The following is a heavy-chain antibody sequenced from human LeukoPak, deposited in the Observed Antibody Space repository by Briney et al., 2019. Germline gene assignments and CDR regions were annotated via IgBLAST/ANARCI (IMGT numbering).Heavy chain of an antibody. J-gene: IGHJ4*02. D-gene: IGHD3-10*01. CDR1: GFTFSNAC. Sequence: GRSLRLFRAASGFTFSNACMRWVRQGPGEGREWGGRMKSKSDGEARDYQGHVKGRFTVSREESKTPLYLQRNKLKTAHTAVSYCTTGFDSDDYWGQGTLVTVSS. V-gene: IGHV3-15*01. CDR2: MKSKSDGEAR. CDR3: TTGFDSDDY.